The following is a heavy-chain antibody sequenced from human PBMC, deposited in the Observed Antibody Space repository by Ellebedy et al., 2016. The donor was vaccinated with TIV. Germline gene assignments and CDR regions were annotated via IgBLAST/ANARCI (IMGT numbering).Heavy chain of an antibody. Sequence: GESLKISXAASGFNFNSAMHWVRQTQGKGPEGLSYIGSGRRSGGKTSYADSVGGRFTVSRDDTWKSMYLEMRRLRVEDTAVYYCATGPRCNDDECYSEILLWGQGTQVTVSS. CDR3: ATGPRCNDDECYSEILL. D-gene: IGHD2-15*01. V-gene: IGHV3-11*01. CDR1: GFNFNSA. J-gene: IGHJ4*02. CDR2: IGSGRRSGGKT.